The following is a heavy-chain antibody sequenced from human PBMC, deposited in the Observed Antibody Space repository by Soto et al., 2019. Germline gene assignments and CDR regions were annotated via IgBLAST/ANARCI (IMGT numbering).Heavy chain of an antibody. Sequence: SETLSLTCTVSGGSISSYYWSWIRQPPGKGLEWIGYIYYSGSTNYNPSLKSRVTISVDTSKNQFSLKLSSVTAADTAVYYCALKSPESGYPFDYWGQGTLVTVSS. CDR3: ALKSPESGYPFDY. D-gene: IGHD3-22*01. J-gene: IGHJ4*02. CDR1: GGSISSYY. V-gene: IGHV4-59*12. CDR2: IYYSGST.